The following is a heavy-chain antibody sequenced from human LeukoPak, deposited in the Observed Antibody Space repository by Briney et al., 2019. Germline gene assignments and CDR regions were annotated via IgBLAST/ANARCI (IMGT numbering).Heavy chain of an antibody. J-gene: IGHJ4*02. Sequence: ASVKVPCKASGYTFTSYAMHWVRQAPGQRLEWMGWINAGNGNTKYSQKFQGRVTITRDTSASTAYMELSSLRSEDTAVYYCARVGTDYGDYNDYWGQGTLVTVSS. CDR3: ARVGTDYGDYNDY. D-gene: IGHD4-17*01. V-gene: IGHV1-3*01. CDR2: INAGNGNT. CDR1: GYTFTSYA.